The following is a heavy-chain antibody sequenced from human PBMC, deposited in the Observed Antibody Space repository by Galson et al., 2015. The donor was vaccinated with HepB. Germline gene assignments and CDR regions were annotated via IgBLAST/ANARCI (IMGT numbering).Heavy chain of an antibody. D-gene: IGHD2-15*01. CDR3: AKGIDYCSGGSCYSQHYYYYMDV. CDR2: ISGSGGST. Sequence: SLRLSCAASGFTFSSYAMSWVRQAPGKGLEWVSAISGSGGSTYYADSVKGRFTISRDNSKNTLYLQMNILRAEDTAVYYCAKGIDYCSGGSCYSQHYYYYMDVWGKGTTVTVSS. J-gene: IGHJ6*03. CDR1: GFTFSSYA. V-gene: IGHV3-23*01.